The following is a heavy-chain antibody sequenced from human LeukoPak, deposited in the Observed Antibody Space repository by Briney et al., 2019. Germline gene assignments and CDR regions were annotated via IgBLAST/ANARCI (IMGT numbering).Heavy chain of an antibody. Sequence: PGGSLRLSCAASGLTFSRYAMHWVRQAPGKGLEWVAIISKDGNNIYYADSVKGRFTISRDNSKNTLYLQVNSLRAEDTAMYYCARNDYGDYYFDYWGLGTLVTVSS. J-gene: IGHJ4*02. V-gene: IGHV3-30-3*01. CDR3: ARNDYGDYYFDY. CDR2: ISKDGNNI. D-gene: IGHD4-17*01. CDR1: GLTFSRYA.